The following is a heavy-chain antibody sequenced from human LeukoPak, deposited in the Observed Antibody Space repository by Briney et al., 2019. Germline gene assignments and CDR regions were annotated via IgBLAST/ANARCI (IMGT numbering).Heavy chain of an antibody. CDR3: AKDLYTSRYACCFDY. CDR1: GFTFSSYA. J-gene: IGHJ4*02. V-gene: IGHV3-64*01. Sequence: GSLILSCAASGFTFSSYAMHWVRQAPGKGLEYVSAISSNGGSTYYANSVKGRFTISRDNSKNTLYLQMGSLRAEDMAVYYCAKDLYTSRYACCFDYWGQGTLVTVSS. CDR2: ISSNGGST. D-gene: IGHD6-13*01.